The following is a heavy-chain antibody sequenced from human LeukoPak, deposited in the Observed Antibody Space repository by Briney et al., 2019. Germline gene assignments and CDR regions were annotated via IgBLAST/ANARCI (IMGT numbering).Heavy chain of an antibody. CDR1: GFTFSTYW. D-gene: IGHD1-26*01. Sequence: PGGSLRLSCAASGFTFSTYWMHWVRQAPGKGLVWVSRINSDGSDTNYADSVKGRFTISRDNAKNTLFLQMGSLRAEDTAVYYCARLWYSGSYHYYYYMDVWGKGTTVTISS. CDR2: INSDGSDT. CDR3: ARLWYSGSYHYYYYMDV. V-gene: IGHV3-74*01. J-gene: IGHJ6*03.